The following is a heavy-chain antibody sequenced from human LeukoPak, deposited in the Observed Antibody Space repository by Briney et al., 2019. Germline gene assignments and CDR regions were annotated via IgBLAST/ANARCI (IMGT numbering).Heavy chain of an antibody. Sequence: GGSLRLSCAASGFTFSSYWMHWVRQAPGKGLVWVSRINSDGSSTSYADSVKGRFTISRDNDKDTLYLQMNNLSAEDTAVYYCSSGNSHAFDIWGQGTMVTVSS. V-gene: IGHV3-74*01. CDR3: SSGNSHAFDI. D-gene: IGHD4-23*01. CDR2: INSDGSST. CDR1: GFTFSSYW. J-gene: IGHJ3*02.